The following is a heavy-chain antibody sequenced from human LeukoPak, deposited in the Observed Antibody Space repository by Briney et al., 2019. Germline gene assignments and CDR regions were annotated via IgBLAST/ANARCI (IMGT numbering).Heavy chain of an antibody. D-gene: IGHD2-2*01. CDR2: IIPIFGTA. Sequence: ASVKVSCKASGGTFSSYAISWVRQAPGQGLEWMGGIIPIFGTANYAQKFQGRVTITADEPTSTAYMELSSLRSEDTAVYYCARDSAKDIVVVPAAPLDYWGQGTLVTVSS. CDR1: GGTFSSYA. CDR3: ARDSAKDIVVVPAAPLDY. V-gene: IGHV1-69*13. J-gene: IGHJ4*02.